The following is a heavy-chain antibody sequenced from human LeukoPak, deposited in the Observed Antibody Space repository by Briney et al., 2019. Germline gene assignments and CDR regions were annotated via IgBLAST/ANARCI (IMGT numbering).Heavy chain of an antibody. Sequence: SETLSLTCSVSGYSISSGFYWDWIRPPPGKGLEWIGSFYHSGSTPYNPSLNSRVSISVDTSKNQLSLKLSSVTAADTAVYYCARREGYNFDYWGQGTLVTVSS. CDR2: FYHSGST. CDR3: ARREGYNFDY. V-gene: IGHV4-38-2*02. J-gene: IGHJ4*02. CDR1: GYSISSGFY. D-gene: IGHD5-24*01.